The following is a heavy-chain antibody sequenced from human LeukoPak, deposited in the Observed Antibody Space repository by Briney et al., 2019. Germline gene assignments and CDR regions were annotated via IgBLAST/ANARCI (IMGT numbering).Heavy chain of an antibody. J-gene: IGHJ4*02. CDR3: ASSSGPWFAY. V-gene: IGHV4-34*01. CDR2: INPSGST. Sequence: PSETLSLTCAVYGGSFSGYYWSWIRQPPGKGLEWIGEINPSGSTNYNPSLKSRVTISVDTSKNQFSLKLSSVAAADTAVYYCASSSGPWFAYWGEGTLVTVSS. D-gene: IGHD6-6*01. CDR1: GGSFSGYY.